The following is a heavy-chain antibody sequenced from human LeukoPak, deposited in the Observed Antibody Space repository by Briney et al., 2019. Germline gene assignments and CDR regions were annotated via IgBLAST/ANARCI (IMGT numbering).Heavy chain of an antibody. Sequence: SETLSLTCTVSGVSISSHYWSWIRQPPGRRLEWIGYMYYSGSTNYNPSLKSRVTMSLDTSKNQFSLELSSVTAADAAVYYCARGSAAGPYYYYYFIDVWGRGTTVSVSS. V-gene: IGHV4-59*11. CDR2: MYYSGST. CDR3: ARGSAAGPYYYYYFIDV. CDR1: GVSISSHY. D-gene: IGHD6-13*01. J-gene: IGHJ6*03.